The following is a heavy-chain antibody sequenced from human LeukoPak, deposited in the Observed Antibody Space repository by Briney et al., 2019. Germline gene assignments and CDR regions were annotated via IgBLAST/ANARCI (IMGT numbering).Heavy chain of an antibody. J-gene: IGHJ6*02. CDR3: ARKGYSSSSPRTPNYYYYGMDV. V-gene: IGHV3-48*03. Sequence: GGSLRLSCAASGFTFSSYEMNWVRQAPGKGLEWVSYISSSGSTIYYADSVKGRFTISRDNAKNSLYLQMNSLRAEDTAVYYCARKGYSSSSPRTPNYYYYGMDVWGQGTTVTVSS. CDR1: GFTFSSYE. CDR2: ISSSGSTI. D-gene: IGHD6-6*01.